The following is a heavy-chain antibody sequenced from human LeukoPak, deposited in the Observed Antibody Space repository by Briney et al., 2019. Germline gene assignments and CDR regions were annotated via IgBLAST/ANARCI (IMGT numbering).Heavy chain of an antibody. V-gene: IGHV4-34*01. D-gene: IGHD3-3*01. CDR2: INHSGST. CDR3: ARGSPRITIFGVVITNWFDP. Sequence: PSETLSLTCAVYGGSFSGYYWSWIRQSPGKGLEWIGEINHSGSTNYNPSLKSRVTISVDTSKNQFSLKLSSVTAADTAVYYCARGSPRITIFGVVITNWFDPWGQGTLVTVSS. J-gene: IGHJ5*02. CDR1: GGSFSGYY.